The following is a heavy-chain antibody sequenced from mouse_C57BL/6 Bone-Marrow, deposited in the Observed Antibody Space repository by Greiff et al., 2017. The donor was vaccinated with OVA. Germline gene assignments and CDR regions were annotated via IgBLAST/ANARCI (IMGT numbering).Heavy chain of an antibody. D-gene: IGHD2-1*01. CDR2: INPSSGYT. J-gene: IGHJ2*01. Sequence: QVQLQESGAELARPGASVKMSCKASGYTFTSYTMHWVKQRPGQGLEWIGYINPSSGYTKYNQKFKDKATLTADKSSSTAYMQLSSLTSEDSAVYYCARRRIYGNYDYWGQGTTLTVSS. CDR1: GYTFTSYT. CDR3: ARRRIYGNYDY. V-gene: IGHV1-4*01.